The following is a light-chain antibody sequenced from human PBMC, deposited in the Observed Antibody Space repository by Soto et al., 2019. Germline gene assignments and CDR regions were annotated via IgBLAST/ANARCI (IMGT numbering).Light chain of an antibody. CDR2: AAS. CDR3: QQSYSTPPWT. Sequence: GDRVTITCRASQSISSWLAWYQQKPGKAPKLLIYAASNLQSGVPSRFSGSGSGTDFTLTISSLQPEDFATYFCQQSYSTPPWTFGQGTKVDI. V-gene: IGKV1-39*01. CDR1: QSISSW. J-gene: IGKJ1*01.